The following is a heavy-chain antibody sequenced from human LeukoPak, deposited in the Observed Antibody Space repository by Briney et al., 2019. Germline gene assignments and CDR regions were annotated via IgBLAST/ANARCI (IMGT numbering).Heavy chain of an antibody. CDR3: AKSNGYGLVDI. Sequence: KSSETLSLTCAVYGGSLSGDFWSWIRQSPGKGLEWIGEINHGGSTTYNPSLQSRVTMSVDTSTNQISLKMTSVTAADTAVYYCAKSNGYGLVDIWGQGTMVTISS. J-gene: IGHJ3*02. CDR2: INHGGST. CDR1: GGSLSGDF. V-gene: IGHV4-34*10. D-gene: IGHD3-10*01.